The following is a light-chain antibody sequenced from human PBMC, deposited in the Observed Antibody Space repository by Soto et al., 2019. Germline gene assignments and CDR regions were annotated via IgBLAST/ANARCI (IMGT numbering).Light chain of an antibody. J-gene: IGKJ1*01. CDR1: QGIGTY. V-gene: IGKV1-9*01. CDR2: ASS. CDR3: QQYNSYSRT. Sequence: IQLTQSPSSLSASVGDRVTVTCRASQGIGTYLVWYQQKSGKAPTVLIYASSTLQTGVPSRFSGSGSGTDFSLTISSLHPEDVATYYCQQYNSYSRTFGQGTKVDI.